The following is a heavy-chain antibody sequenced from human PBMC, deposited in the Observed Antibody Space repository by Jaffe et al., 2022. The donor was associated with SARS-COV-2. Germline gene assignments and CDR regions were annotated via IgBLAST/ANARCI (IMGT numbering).Heavy chain of an antibody. CDR3: ASEGPDSHSGSQLDY. D-gene: IGHD1-26*01. CDR2: ISSSSSTI. Sequence: EVQLVESGGGLVQPGGSLRLSCAASGFTFSSYSMNWVRQAPGKGLEWVSYISSSSSTIYYADSVKGRFTISRDNAKNSLYLQMNSLRDEDTAVYYCASEGPDSHSGSQLDYWGQGTLVTVSS. V-gene: IGHV3-48*02. CDR1: GFTFSSYS. J-gene: IGHJ4*02.